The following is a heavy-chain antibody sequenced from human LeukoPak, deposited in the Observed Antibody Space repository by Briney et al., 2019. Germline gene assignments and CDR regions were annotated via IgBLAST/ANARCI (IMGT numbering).Heavy chain of an antibody. V-gene: IGHV4-4*09. J-gene: IGHJ2*01. CDR2: IYTSGTT. CDR1: GASLSSDY. CDR3: ARVLTIWGNLCFVL. D-gene: IGHD7-27*01. Sequence: PSETLSLTCTVSGASLSSDYWSWIRLPPGKELEWIGYIYTSGTTSYNPSLKSRVTMSVDMSKKHVSLNLTSVTAADTAVYYWARVLTIWGNLCFVLSGRGTLCTVSS.